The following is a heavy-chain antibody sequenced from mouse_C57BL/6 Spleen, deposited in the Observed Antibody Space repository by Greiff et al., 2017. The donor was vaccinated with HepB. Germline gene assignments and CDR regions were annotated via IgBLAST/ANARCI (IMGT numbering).Heavy chain of an antibody. V-gene: IGHV1-54*01. J-gene: IGHJ4*01. D-gene: IGHD2-2*01. CDR1: GYAFTNYL. CDR2: INPGSGGT. CDR3: AREPYGYERGYAMDY. Sequence: QVQLQQSGAELVRPGTSVKVSCKASGYAFTNYLIEWVKQRPGQGLEWIGVINPGSGGTNYNEKFKGKATLTADKSSSTAYMQLCSLTSEDSAVYFCAREPYGYERGYAMDYWGQGTSVTVSS.